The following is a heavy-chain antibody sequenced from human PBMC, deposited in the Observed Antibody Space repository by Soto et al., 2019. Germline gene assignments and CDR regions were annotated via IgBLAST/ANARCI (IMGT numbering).Heavy chain of an antibody. V-gene: IGHV3-48*03. J-gene: IGHJ6*02. Sequence: GGSLRLCCAASGFTFSPYGMNWVRQAPGKGLEWVAYISSSGSTIYYADSVKGRFTISRDNAKKSLDLHMHSLRAEDTAVYYCARDIIMDVWGQGTTVTVSS. CDR1: GFTFSPYG. CDR2: ISSSGSTI. CDR3: ARDIIMDV.